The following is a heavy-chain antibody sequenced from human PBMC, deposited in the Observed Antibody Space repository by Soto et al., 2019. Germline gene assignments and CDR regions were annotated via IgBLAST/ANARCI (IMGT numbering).Heavy chain of an antibody. Sequence: GGSLRLSCAASGFTFSSYAMHWVRQAPGKGLEWVAVISYDGSNKYYADSVKGRFTISRDNSKNTLYLQMNSLRAEDTAVYYCARDRVTGTHGVRFDPWGQGTLVTVCS. CDR1: GFTFSSYA. CDR3: ARDRVTGTHGVRFDP. J-gene: IGHJ5*02. D-gene: IGHD1-20*01. V-gene: IGHV3-30-3*01. CDR2: ISYDGSNK.